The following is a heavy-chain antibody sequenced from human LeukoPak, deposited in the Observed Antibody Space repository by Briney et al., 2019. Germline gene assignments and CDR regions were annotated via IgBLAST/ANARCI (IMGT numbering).Heavy chain of an antibody. V-gene: IGHV3-66*01. CDR2: IYSGGST. CDR3: AREGGGYDILTGYYSFDY. CDR1: EFSVGSNY. J-gene: IGHJ4*02. Sequence: GGSLRLSCAASEFSVGSNYMTWVRQAPGKGLEWVSLIYSGGSTYYADSVKGRFTISRDNSKNTLYLQMNSLRAEDTAVYYCAREGGGYDILTGYYSFDYWGQGTLVTVSS. D-gene: IGHD3-9*01.